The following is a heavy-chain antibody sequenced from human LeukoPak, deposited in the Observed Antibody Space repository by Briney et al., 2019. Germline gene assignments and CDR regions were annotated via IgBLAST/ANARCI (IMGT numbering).Heavy chain of an antibody. D-gene: IGHD1-14*01. Sequence: GGSLRLSCEASGFTFSTFAMIWVRQPPGKGLEWVSSIFPSGGEIHYADSVRGRFTISRDNSKSTLSLQMNSLRAEDTAIYYCARGGPSPAGEPNWFDPWGQGTLVTVSS. CDR1: GFTFSTFA. V-gene: IGHV3-23*01. J-gene: IGHJ5*02. CDR2: IFPSGGEI. CDR3: ARGGPSPAGEPNWFDP.